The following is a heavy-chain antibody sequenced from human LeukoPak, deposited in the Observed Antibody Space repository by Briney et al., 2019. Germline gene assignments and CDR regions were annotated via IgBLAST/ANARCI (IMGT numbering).Heavy chain of an antibody. CDR2: INWNGGST. D-gene: IGHD2-15*01. V-gene: IGHV3-20*04. J-gene: IGHJ4*02. Sequence: GGSLRLSCAASGFTFDDYGMSWVRQAPGKGLEWVSGINWNGGSTVYADSVRGRFTISRDNAKNSLYLQMNSLRAEDTALYYCARDRSTYCSGGSCYRKPLDYWGQGTLVTVSS. CDR3: ARDRSTYCSGGSCYRKPLDY. CDR1: GFTFDDYG.